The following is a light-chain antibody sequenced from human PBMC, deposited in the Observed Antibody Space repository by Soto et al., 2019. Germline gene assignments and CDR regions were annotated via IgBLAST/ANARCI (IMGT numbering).Light chain of an antibody. J-gene: IGLJ3*02. V-gene: IGLV1-44*01. Sequence: QSVLTQPPSVSGTPGQRVTISCSGSNSNIGSHLVNWYQQVPGTAPRLLFYTNNQRPSGVPDRFSDSKSGTSASLAISGLQSEDEADYYCATWDGSLQSWVFGGGTKLTVL. CDR2: TNN. CDR1: NSNIGSHL. CDR3: ATWDGSLQSWV.